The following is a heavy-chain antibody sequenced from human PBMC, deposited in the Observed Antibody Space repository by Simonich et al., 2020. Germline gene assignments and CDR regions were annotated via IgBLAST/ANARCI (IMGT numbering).Heavy chain of an antibody. V-gene: IGHV1-2*06. CDR3: ARDTFLGYCSSTSCYDAFDI. CDR1: GYTFTGYY. D-gene: IGHD2-2*01. Sequence: QVQLVQSGAEVKKPGASVKVSCKASGYTFTGYYIHWVRQAPGQGLEWMGRINPNSGGTNYAQKFQGRVTMTRDTAISTAYMELSRLRSDDTAVYYCARDTFLGYCSSTSCYDAFDIWGQGTMVTVSS. J-gene: IGHJ3*02. CDR2: INPNSGGT.